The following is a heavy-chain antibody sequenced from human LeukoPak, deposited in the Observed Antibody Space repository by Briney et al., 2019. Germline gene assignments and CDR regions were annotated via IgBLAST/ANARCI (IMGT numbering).Heavy chain of an antibody. CDR3: ARETSGWCFGF. CDR1: GFILRSYW. D-gene: IGHD6-19*01. V-gene: IGHV3-7*01. Sequence: PGGSLTLSCVVSGFILRSYWMSWVRHARGKGLEWVANIKQDGSETYYVDSVTGRFTISRDNSKSSLYLQMTSLRDENTAVYYCARETSGWCFGFWGRGTLVSVSS. J-gene: IGHJ2*01. CDR2: IKQDGSET.